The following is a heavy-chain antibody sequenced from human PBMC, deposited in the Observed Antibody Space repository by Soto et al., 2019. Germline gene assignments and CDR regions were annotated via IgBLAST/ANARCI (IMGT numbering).Heavy chain of an antibody. Sequence: QLQLQESGPGLVKPSETLSLTCTVSGGSISSSSYYWGWIRQPPGKGLEWIGSIYYSGSTYYNPSPKSRVTISVDPSNNHFSLKLSSVTAADTAVYYCASLRRVPDYYYYYGMDVWGQGTTVTVSS. D-gene: IGHD2-2*01. V-gene: IGHV4-39*02. J-gene: IGHJ6*02. CDR3: ASLRRVPDYYYYYGMDV. CDR2: IYYSGST. CDR1: GGSISSSSYY.